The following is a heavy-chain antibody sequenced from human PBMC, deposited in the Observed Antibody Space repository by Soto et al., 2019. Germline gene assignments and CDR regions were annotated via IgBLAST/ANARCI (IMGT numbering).Heavy chain of an antibody. D-gene: IGHD3-9*01. J-gene: IGHJ6*02. CDR2: IYYSGST. V-gene: IGHV4-30-4*01. CDR3: ARGRYDILTGYYHYYYGMDV. Sequence: PSETLSLTCTVSGGSIGSGDYYWSWIRQPPGKGLEWIGYIYYSGSTYYNPSLKSRVTISVDTSKNQFSLKLSSVTAADTAVYYCARGRYDILTGYYHYYYGMDVWGQGTTVTVSS. CDR1: GGSIGSGDYY.